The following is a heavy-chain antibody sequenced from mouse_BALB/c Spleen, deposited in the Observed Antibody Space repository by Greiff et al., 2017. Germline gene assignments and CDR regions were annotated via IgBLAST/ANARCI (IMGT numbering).Heavy chain of an antibody. CDR1: GFTFSSYA. V-gene: IGHV5-6-5*01. CDR3: ARDYGPFDY. D-gene: IGHD1-2*01. CDR2: ISSGGST. J-gene: IGHJ2*01. Sequence: EVQLQQSGGGLVKPGGSLKLSCAASGFTFSSYAMSWVRQTPEKRLEWVASISSGGSTYYPDSVKGRFTISRDNARNILYLQMSSLRSEDTAMYYCARDYGPFDYWGQGTTLTVSS.